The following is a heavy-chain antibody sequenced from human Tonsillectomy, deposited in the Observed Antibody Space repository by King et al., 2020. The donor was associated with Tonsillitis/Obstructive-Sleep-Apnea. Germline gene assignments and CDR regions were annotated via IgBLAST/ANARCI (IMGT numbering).Heavy chain of an antibody. CDR3: ARDRRYCSSTSCYLPRNMDV. J-gene: IGHJ6*03. Sequence: QLVQSGAEVKKPGASVKVSCKASGYTFTSYGISWVRQAPGQGLEWMGRISAYNGNTNYAQKLRGRVTMTTDTSTSTAYMELRSLRSDDTAVYYCARDRRYCSSTSCYLPRNMDVWGKGTTVTVSS. CDR1: GYTFTSYG. D-gene: IGHD2-2*01. V-gene: IGHV1-18*01. CDR2: ISAYNGNT.